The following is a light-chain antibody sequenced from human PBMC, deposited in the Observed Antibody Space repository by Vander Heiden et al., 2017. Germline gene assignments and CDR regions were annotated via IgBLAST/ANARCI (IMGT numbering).Light chain of an antibody. CDR3: QQSYSTPLT. J-gene: IGKJ4*01. Sequence: DIQMTQSPSSLSASVGDRVTITCRASQSISSYLNWYQQKPGKAPKLLIYAASSLQSGVPSRFSGSGSGTDFTLTISSLKPEDFATYYCQQSYSTPLTFGGGTKVXIK. CDR2: AAS. CDR1: QSISSY. V-gene: IGKV1-39*01.